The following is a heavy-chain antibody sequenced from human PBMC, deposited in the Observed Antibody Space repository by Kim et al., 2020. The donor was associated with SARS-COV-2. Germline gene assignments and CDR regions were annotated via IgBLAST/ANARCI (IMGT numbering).Heavy chain of an antibody. CDR2: IYSGGST. Sequence: GGSLRLSCAASGFTVSSNYMSWVRQAPGKGLEWVSVIYSGGSTYYADSVKGRFTISRDNSKNTLYLQMNSLRAEDTAVYYCARGGRGCGGDCYGDAFDIWGQGTMVTVSS. CDR1: GFTVSSNY. J-gene: IGHJ3*02. V-gene: IGHV3-53*01. CDR3: ARGGRGCGGDCYGDAFDI. D-gene: IGHD2-21*01.